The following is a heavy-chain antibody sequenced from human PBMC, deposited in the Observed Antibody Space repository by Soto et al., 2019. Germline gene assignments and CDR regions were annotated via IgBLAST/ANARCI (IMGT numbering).Heavy chain of an antibody. J-gene: IGHJ4*02. D-gene: IGHD2-2*01. CDR2: ISHDGSDK. Sequence: GGSLRLSCAASGFTFRNYGMHWVRQAPGKGLEWVAVISHDGSDKYYADSMKGRFIISRDNSENTLFLNMNSLKPEDTAVYYSEKENQLLVHDYWGQGTLVTVSS. V-gene: IGHV3-30*18. CDR1: GFTFRNYG. CDR3: EKENQLLVHDY.